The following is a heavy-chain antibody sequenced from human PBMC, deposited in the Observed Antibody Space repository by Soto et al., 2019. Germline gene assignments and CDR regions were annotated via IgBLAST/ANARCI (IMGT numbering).Heavy chain of an antibody. CDR1: GLTFSSYA. Sequence: PGGSXRLSCAASGLTFSSYAMTWVRQAPGKGLEWVSAISGGGGSNTYYADSVKGRFTISRDNSKNTLYLQMNSLRAEDTAVYYCAKGPPKTRNNWFDPWGQGTLVTVSS. J-gene: IGHJ5*02. CDR3: AKGPPKTRNNWFDP. V-gene: IGHV3-23*01. CDR2: ISGGGGSNT.